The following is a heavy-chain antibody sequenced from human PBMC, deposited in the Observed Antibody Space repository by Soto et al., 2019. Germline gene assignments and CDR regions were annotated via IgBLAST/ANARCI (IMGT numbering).Heavy chain of an antibody. J-gene: IGHJ4*02. CDR1: GGSISSSSYY. V-gene: IGHV4-39*01. CDR2: IYYSGST. D-gene: IGHD3-22*01. CDR3: AGTFDYYSSGYPF. Sequence: SETLSLTCTVSGGSISSSSYYWGWIRPPPGKELEWIGSIYYSGSTYYNPSLKSRVTISLDTSHNQFSLKLRSVTAADTAVYYCAGTFDYYSSGYPFWGQGTLETVSS.